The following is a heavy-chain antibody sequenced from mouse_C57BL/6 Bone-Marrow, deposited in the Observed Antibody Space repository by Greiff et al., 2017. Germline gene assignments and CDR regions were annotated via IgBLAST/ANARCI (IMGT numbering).Heavy chain of an antibody. CDR1: GYTFTDYY. J-gene: IGHJ2*01. D-gene: IGHD1-1*01. CDR3: ARITTVVGGY. Sequence: VQLQQSGPELVKPGASVKISCKASGYTFTDYYMNWVKQSHGKSLEWIGDINPNNGGTSYNQKFKGKATVTVDKSSSTAYMGLRSLTSEDSAVYYCARITTVVGGYWGQGTTLTVSS. V-gene: IGHV1-26*01. CDR2: INPNNGGT.